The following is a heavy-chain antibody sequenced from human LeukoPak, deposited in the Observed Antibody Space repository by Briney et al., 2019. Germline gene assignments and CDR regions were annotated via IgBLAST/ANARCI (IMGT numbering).Heavy chain of an antibody. CDR3: ARIYDFWSGTDY. D-gene: IGHD3-3*01. Sequence: PSETLSLTCAVYGGSFSGYYWSWIRQPPGKGLEWIGEINHSGSTNYNPSLKSRVTMSVDTSKNQFSLKLSSVTAADTAVYYCARIYDFWSGTDYWGQGTLVTVSS. CDR1: GGSFSGYY. J-gene: IGHJ4*02. V-gene: IGHV4-34*01. CDR2: INHSGST.